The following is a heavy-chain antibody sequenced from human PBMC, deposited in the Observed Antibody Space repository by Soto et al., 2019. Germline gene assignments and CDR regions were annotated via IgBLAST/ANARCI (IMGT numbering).Heavy chain of an antibody. CDR2: ISGSGGST. Sequence: GGSLRLSCAASGFTFSSYAMSWVRQAPGKGLEWVSAISGSGGSTYYADSVKGRFTISRDNSKNTLYLQMNSLRAEDTAVYYGAKGPTRAPYVPLDGNWFDPWGQGTLVTVSS. J-gene: IGHJ5*02. D-gene: IGHD3-16*01. CDR3: AKGPTRAPYVPLDGNWFDP. CDR1: GFTFSSYA. V-gene: IGHV3-23*01.